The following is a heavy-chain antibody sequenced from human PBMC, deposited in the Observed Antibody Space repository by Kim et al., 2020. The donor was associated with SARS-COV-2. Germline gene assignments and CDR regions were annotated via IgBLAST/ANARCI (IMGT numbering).Heavy chain of an antibody. CDR2: INSDGSST. CDR1: GFTFSSYW. CDR3: ANSVSTPLLCFEDYYYYSATVS. Sequence: GGSLRLSCAASGFTFSSYWMHWVRQAPGKGLVWVSRINSDGSSTSYADSVKGRFTISRDNAKNTLYLQMNRLRAEDTAVYYCANSVSTPLLCFEDYYYYSATVSCGHRTTVSAS. J-gene: IGHJ6*02. D-gene: IGHD3-10*01. V-gene: IGHV3-74*01.